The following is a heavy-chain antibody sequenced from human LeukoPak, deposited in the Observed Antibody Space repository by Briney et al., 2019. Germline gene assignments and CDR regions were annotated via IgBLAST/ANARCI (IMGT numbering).Heavy chain of an antibody. J-gene: IGHJ5*02. V-gene: IGHV1-2*02. Sequence: ASVKVSCKASGYTFTGYYMHWVRQAPGQGLEWMGWINPNSGGTNYAQKFQGRVTMTRDTSISTAYMELSRLISDDTALFYCARDHFPAAGTYWFDPWGQGTLVTVSS. D-gene: IGHD6-13*01. CDR3: ARDHFPAAGTYWFDP. CDR1: GYTFTGYY. CDR2: INPNSGGT.